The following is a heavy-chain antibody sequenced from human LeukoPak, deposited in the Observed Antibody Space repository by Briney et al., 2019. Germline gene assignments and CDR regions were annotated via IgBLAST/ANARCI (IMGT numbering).Heavy chain of an antibody. D-gene: IGHD5-12*01. J-gene: IGHJ3*02. CDR1: EFTFSDYY. CDR2: ISSGSSTI. V-gene: IGHV3-11*01. Sequence: GGSLRLSCAASEFTFSDYYMSWIRQAPGKELEWVSYISSGSSTIYYADSVKGRFTITRDNAKNSLSLQMNSLRAEDTAVYYCARDRGYGSGAFDIWGQGTTDTVSS. CDR3: ARDRGYGSGAFDI.